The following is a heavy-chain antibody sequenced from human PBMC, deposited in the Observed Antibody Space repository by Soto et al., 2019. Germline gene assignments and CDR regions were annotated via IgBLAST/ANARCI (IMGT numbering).Heavy chain of an antibody. V-gene: IGHV3-23*01. D-gene: IGHD4-17*01. J-gene: IGHJ3*01. CDR1: GFTFNNYA. CDR2: ISASGSRT. CDR3: GKDPNGDYVGGFEF. Sequence: EVQLLESGGGLVQPGGSLTLSCAASGFTFNNYAMSWVRQAPGKGLEWVSGISASGSRTFYADSVKGRFTVSRDFSKNTLSLQMDSLRAEDTDVYICGKDPNGDYVGGFEFWGPGTMVTVSS.